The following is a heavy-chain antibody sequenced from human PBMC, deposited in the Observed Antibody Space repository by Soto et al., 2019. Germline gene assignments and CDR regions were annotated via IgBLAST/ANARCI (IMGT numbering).Heavy chain of an antibody. CDR3: AIVPWGHWNSYYGMAA. D-gene: IGHD1-1*01. Sequence: SATPSLACTVSGGSISGGSYYWTWIRQPPGKAPEWLGHIYYSGSTNYNPSLKSRVTISVDTSKNQFSLKLTSVTAADRAVYYCAIVPWGHWNSYYGMAAWAQGTTVPASS. J-gene: IGHJ6*02. V-gene: IGHV4-61*01. CDR1: GGSISGGSYY. CDR2: IYYSGST.